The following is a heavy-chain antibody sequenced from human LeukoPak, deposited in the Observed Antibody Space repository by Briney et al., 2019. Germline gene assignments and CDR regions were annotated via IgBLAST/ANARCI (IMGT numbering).Heavy chain of an antibody. Sequence: SETLSLTCKVSGGSISTSTYYWGWIRQPPGKGLEWIGSLYYLGYTYYSPSLKSRLPLSVDTYENQFSLKLSSVTAADTAVYYCARLKSSFFDSWGQGTLVSVSS. CDR3: ARLKSSFFDS. CDR2: LYYLGYT. V-gene: IGHV4-39*01. J-gene: IGHJ4*02. CDR1: GGSISTSTYY.